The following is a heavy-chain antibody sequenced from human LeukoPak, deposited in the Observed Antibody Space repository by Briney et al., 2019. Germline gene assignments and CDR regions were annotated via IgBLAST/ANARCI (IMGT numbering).Heavy chain of an antibody. J-gene: IGHJ1*01. CDR3: AKSATYGDQYFQH. D-gene: IGHD4-17*01. V-gene: IGHV3-53*01. Sequence: PGGSLRLSCAASGFTVSSNYMSWVRQAPGKGLEWVSVIYSGGSTYYADSVKGRFTISRDNSKNTLYLQMNSLRAEDTAVYYCAKSATYGDQYFQHWGQGTLVTVSS. CDR2: IYSGGST. CDR1: GFTVSSNY.